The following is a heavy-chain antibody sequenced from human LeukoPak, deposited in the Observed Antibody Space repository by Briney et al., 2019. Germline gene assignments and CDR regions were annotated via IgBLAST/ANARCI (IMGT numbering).Heavy chain of an antibody. J-gene: IGHJ5*02. CDR3: ARGDPTDHYGSGGNWFDP. V-gene: IGHV1-2*02. D-gene: IGHD3-10*01. Sequence: ASVKVSCKASGYTVTGYYMHWVRQAPGQGLEWMGWINPNSGGTNYAQKFQGRVTMTRDTSISTAYMELSRLRSDDTAVYYCARGDPTDHYGSGGNWFDPWGQGTLVTVSS. CDR2: INPNSGGT. CDR1: GYTVTGYY.